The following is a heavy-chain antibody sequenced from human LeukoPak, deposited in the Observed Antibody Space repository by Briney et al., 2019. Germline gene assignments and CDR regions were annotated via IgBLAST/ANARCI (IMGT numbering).Heavy chain of an antibody. Sequence: GGSLRLSCTASGFTFGDYAMSWFRQAPGKGLEWVSCITGGSDYIFYADSVRGRFTISRDNAKNSLYLQMNSLRAEDTAVYYCAKFKGHYGDSEYYFDYWGQGTLVTVSS. CDR2: ITGGSDYI. J-gene: IGHJ4*02. CDR3: AKFKGHYGDSEYYFDY. CDR1: GFTFGDYA. D-gene: IGHD3-10*01. V-gene: IGHV3-21*01.